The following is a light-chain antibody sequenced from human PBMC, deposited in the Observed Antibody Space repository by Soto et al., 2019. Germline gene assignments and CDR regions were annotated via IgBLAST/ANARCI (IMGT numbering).Light chain of an antibody. CDR1: SSDVGGSNY. CDR2: DVS. CDR3: SSFGGGSTR. V-gene: IGLV2-14*01. Sequence: QSALTQPASVSGSPGQSITISCTGTSSDVGGSNYVSWYQQHPGEAPKLMIYDVSYRPSGISNRFSGSKSGNTASLTISRLQAEDEADYFCSSFGGGSTRFGGGTKLTV. J-gene: IGLJ2*01.